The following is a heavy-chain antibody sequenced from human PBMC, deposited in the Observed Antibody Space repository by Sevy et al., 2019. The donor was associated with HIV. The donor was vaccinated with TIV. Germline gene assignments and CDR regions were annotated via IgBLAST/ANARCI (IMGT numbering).Heavy chain of an antibody. CDR3: ARGTLRSGSSWYFY. CDR2: ISAYNGNT. CDR1: GYTFTSYG. D-gene: IGHD6-13*01. J-gene: IGHJ4*02. Sequence: ATVKVSCKASGYTFTSYGISWVRQAPGQGLEWMGWISAYNGNTNYAQKLQGRVTMTTDTSTSTAYMELRSLRSDDTAVYYCARGTLRSGSSWYFYWGQGTLVTVSS. V-gene: IGHV1-18*01.